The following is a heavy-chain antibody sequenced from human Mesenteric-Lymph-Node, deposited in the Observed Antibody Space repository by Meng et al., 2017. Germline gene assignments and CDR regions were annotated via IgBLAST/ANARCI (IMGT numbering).Heavy chain of an antibody. CDR1: GGSISSANW. D-gene: IGHD5-24*01. J-gene: IGHJ4*02. CDR3: ARDEDGYTFFEY. V-gene: IGHV4-4*02. CDR2: TWHSGST. Sequence: LRGWGPGLVKPSGTLSCTCAASGGSISSANWWSWVRQPPGKGLEWIGETWHSGSTNYNPSLKSRVTISVDKSKNQFSLTLNSVTAADTAVYYCARDEDGYTFFEYWSQGTLVTVSS.